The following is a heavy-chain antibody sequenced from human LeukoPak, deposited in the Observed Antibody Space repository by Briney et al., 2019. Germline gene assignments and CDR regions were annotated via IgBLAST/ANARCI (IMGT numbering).Heavy chain of an antibody. V-gene: IGHV3-23*01. J-gene: IGHJ4*02. CDR3: AKGRVGGHDLGVVPQAFDY. CDR2: ISGSGGST. Sequence: AGSLRLSCAASGSTFSSYAMSWVRQPQGKGLEWVSDISGSGGSTYYADSVKGRFTISTHKTKNTLYLQVNCLRAADTAVSYCAKGRVGGHDLGVVPQAFDYWGQGTLVTVSS. CDR1: GSTFSSYA. D-gene: IGHD3-3*01.